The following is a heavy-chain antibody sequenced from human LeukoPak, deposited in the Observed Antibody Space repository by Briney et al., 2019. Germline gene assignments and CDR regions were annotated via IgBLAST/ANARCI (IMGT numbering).Heavy chain of an antibody. V-gene: IGHV3-7*03. CDR3: AKDLPPSYYYDSSGYSEAFDY. Sequence: GGFLRLSCAASGFTFSSYYMSWVRQAPGKGLEWVASIKQDGSEKYYVDSVKGRFTNSRDNAKKLMYLQMNSLRAEDTAVYYCAKDLPPSYYYDSSGYSEAFDYWGQGTLVTVSS. CDR1: GFTFSSYY. D-gene: IGHD3-22*01. J-gene: IGHJ4*02. CDR2: IKQDGSEK.